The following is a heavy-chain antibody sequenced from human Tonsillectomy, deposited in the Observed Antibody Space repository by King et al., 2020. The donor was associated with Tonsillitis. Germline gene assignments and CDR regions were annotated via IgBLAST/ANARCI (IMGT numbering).Heavy chain of an antibody. D-gene: IGHD2-21*02. CDR1: GFSFSGYA. V-gene: IGHV3-23*04. CDR3: AKAMVVTGLLDS. CDR2: VSNSGGVT. J-gene: IGHJ4*02. Sequence: VQLVESGGGLVQPGGSLRLSCAASGFSFSGYAMSWVRQAPGKGPEWVSGVSNSGGVTYYADSVKGRFTISRDNSKNTLYLQMNSLRAEDTALYYCAKAMVVTGLLDSWGQGTLVTVSS.